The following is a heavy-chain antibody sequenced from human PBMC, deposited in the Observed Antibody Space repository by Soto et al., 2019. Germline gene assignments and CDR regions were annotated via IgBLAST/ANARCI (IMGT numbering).Heavy chain of an antibody. CDR1: GGFISSYH. Sequence: PSETLSLTCTVSGGFISSYHWSWIRQPPGKGMEWIGYIYYSGSTNYNPSLKSRVTVSVDTSKNQFSLKLSSVTAADTAVYYCARRYCSSTSCYGDWFDPWGQGTLVTVS. V-gene: IGHV4-59*08. D-gene: IGHD2-2*01. J-gene: IGHJ5*02. CDR2: IYYSGST. CDR3: ARRYCSSTSCYGDWFDP.